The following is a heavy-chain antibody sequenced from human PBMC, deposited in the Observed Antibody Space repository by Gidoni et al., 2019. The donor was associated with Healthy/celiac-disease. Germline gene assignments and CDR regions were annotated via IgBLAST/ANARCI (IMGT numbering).Heavy chain of an antibody. CDR1: GGTFSSYA. CDR3: AGEDIVVVPAALAGWFDP. D-gene: IGHD2-2*01. Sequence: QVQLVQSGAEVKKPGSSVKVSCKASGGTFSSYAISWVRQAPGQGLEWMGGIIPIFGTANYAQKFQGRGTITADESTSTAYMELSSLRSEDTAVYYCAGEDIVVVPAALAGWFDPWGQGTLVTVSS. CDR2: IIPIFGTA. V-gene: IGHV1-69*01. J-gene: IGHJ5*02.